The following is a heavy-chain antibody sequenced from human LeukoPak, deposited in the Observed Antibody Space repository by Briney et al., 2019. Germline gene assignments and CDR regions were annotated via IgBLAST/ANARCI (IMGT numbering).Heavy chain of an antibody. CDR2: IYYSGST. Sequence: SETLSLTCTVSGGSISSYYWSWIRQPPGKGLEWIGYIYYSGSTNYNPSLKSRATISVDTSKNQFSLKLSSVTAADTAVYYCARHIYGSGTDYYYYYGMDVWGQGTTVTVSS. CDR3: ARHIYGSGTDYYYYYGMDV. D-gene: IGHD3-10*01. CDR1: GGSISSYY. J-gene: IGHJ6*02. V-gene: IGHV4-59*08.